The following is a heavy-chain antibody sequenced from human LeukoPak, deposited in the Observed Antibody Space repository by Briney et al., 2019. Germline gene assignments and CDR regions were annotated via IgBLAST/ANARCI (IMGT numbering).Heavy chain of an antibody. CDR3: AKDGSSGFPGGAFDI. CDR2: ISGSGGST. V-gene: IGHV3-23*01. CDR1: GFTFSSYA. Sequence: GGSPRLSCAASGFTFSSYAMSWVRQAPGKGLEWVSAISGSGGSTYYADSVKGRFTISRDNSKNTLYLQMNSLRAEDTAVYHCAKDGSSGFPGGAFDIWGQGTMVTVSS. J-gene: IGHJ3*02. D-gene: IGHD6-19*01.